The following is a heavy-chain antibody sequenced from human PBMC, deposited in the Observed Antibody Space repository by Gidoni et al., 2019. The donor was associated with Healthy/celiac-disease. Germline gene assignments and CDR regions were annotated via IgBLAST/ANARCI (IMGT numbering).Heavy chain of an antibody. V-gene: IGHV1-2*02. CDR3: ARDAYKGDSSSWYWKPWFDP. Sequence: QVQLVQSGAEVKKPGASVKVSCKASGYPFTGYYMHWVRQAPGQGLEWMGWINPNSGGTNYAQKFQGRVTMTRDTSISTAYMELSRLRSDDTAVYYCARDAYKGDSSSWYWKPWFDPWGQGTLVTVSS. J-gene: IGHJ5*02. D-gene: IGHD6-13*01. CDR2: INPNSGGT. CDR1: GYPFTGYY.